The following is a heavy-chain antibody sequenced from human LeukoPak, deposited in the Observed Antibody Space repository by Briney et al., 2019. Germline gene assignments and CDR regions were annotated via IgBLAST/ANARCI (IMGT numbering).Heavy chain of an antibody. Sequence: SETLSLTCTVSGGSISRGSYYWNWIRLPPGKGLEWIGYIYHSGSTYYNPSLKSRVTISVDRSKNQFSLKLSSVTAADTAVYYCARVSGIAAAGALYGMDVWGQGTTVTVSS. D-gene: IGHD6-13*01. J-gene: IGHJ6*02. V-gene: IGHV4-30-2*01. CDR2: IYHSGST. CDR1: GGSISRGSYY. CDR3: ARVSGIAAAGALYGMDV.